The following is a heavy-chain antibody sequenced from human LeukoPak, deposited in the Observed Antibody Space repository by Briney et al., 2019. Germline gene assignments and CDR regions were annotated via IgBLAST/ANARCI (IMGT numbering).Heavy chain of an antibody. CDR1: GFTFSSHA. CDR2: ICGSDDNT. CDR3: AKTTSASCYHPLDY. D-gene: IGHD2-2*01. Sequence: GGSLRLSCAASGFTFSSHAMTWVRQAPGKGVEGGSVICGSDDNTYYADSVKGRFTISRENSRKTLYLQMNSLRLDDTAIYYCAKTTSASCYHPLDYWGQGTLVTVSS. V-gene: IGHV3-23*01. J-gene: IGHJ4*02.